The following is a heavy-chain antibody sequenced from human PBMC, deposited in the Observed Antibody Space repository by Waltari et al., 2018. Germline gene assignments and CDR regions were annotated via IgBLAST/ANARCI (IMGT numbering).Heavy chain of an antibody. V-gene: IGHV3-74*01. CDR2: IKPDGTST. Sequence: EVQLVESGGGLVHPGGSLRLSCEASGFTFSTFWMHWVRHLPGKGLVWVSHIKPDGTSTDYGDSVEGRFTISRDNAKNSLYLEMTGLRPEDTALYYCVKDAWGGNYYFFYLDAWGKGTTVTVSS. D-gene: IGHD3-16*01. CDR3: VKDAWGGNYYFFYLDA. CDR1: GFTFSTFW. J-gene: IGHJ6*03.